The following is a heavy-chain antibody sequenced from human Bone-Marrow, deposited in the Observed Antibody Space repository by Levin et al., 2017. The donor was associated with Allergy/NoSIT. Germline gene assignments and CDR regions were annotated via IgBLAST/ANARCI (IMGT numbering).Heavy chain of an antibody. CDR3: ARVAVNYDVYYFDY. CDR1: GGSISGYY. J-gene: IGHJ4*02. V-gene: IGHV4-59*12. D-gene: IGHD3-3*01. CDR2: IYYTGST. Sequence: SETLSLTCTVSGGSISGYYWSWMRQPPGKALEWIGYIYYTGSTNYNPSLKSRVTISVDTSKNQFSLKLRSVTAADTAVYYCARVAVNYDVYYFDYWGQGTLVTVSS.